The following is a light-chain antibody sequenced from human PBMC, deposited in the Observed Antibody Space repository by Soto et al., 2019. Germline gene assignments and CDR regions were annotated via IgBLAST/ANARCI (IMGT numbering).Light chain of an antibody. CDR2: EVA. V-gene: IGLV2-23*02. CDR3: CSYAGSTTFWV. J-gene: IGLJ3*02. Sequence: QSALTQPASVSGSPGQSITISCTGTSSDVGSYDVVSWYQQHPGKAPQLIIYEVAQRPSGVSDRFSGSKSGITASLTISGLQAEDEAHYFCCSYAGSTTFWVFGGGTKLTVL. CDR1: SSDVGSYDV.